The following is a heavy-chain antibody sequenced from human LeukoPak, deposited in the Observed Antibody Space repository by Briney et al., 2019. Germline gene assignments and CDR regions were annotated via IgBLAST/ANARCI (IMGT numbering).Heavy chain of an antibody. V-gene: IGHV3-30-3*01. J-gene: IGHJ6*03. Sequence: PGRSLRLSCAASGFTFSSYAMHWVRQAPGKGLEWVAVISYDGSNKYYADSVKGRFTISRDNSRNTLYLQMNSLRAEDTAVYYCANFFDDFWSGYYSGDYYMDVWGKGTTVTVSS. CDR3: ANFFDDFWSGYYSGDYYMDV. CDR2: ISYDGSNK. D-gene: IGHD3-3*01. CDR1: GFTFSSYA.